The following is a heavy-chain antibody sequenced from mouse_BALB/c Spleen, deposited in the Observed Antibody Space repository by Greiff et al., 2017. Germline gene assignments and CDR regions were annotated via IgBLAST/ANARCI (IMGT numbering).Heavy chain of an antibody. J-gene: IGHJ3*01. CDR3: ARMVPSFAY. Sequence: EVKLVESGGGLVQPGGSLKLSCAASGFTFSSYGMSWVRQTPDKRLELVATINSNGGSTYYPDSVKGRFTISRDNAKNTLYLQMSSLKSEDTAMYYCARMVPSFAYWGQGTLVTVSA. CDR1: GFTFSSYG. D-gene: IGHD2-1*01. CDR2: INSNGGST. V-gene: IGHV5-6-3*01.